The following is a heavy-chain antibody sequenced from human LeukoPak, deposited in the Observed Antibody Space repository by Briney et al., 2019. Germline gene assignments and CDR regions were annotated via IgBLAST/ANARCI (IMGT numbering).Heavy chain of an antibody. CDR3: ASLGATTYFDY. J-gene: IGHJ4*02. CDR2: INTNTGNP. Sequence: ASVKVSCKASGYTFTSYAMNWVRRAPGQGLEWMGWINTNTGNPTYAQGFTGRFVFSLDTSVSTAYLQISSLKAEDTAVYYCASLGATTYFDYWGQGTLVTVSS. D-gene: IGHD1-26*01. CDR1: GYTFTSYA. V-gene: IGHV7-4-1*02.